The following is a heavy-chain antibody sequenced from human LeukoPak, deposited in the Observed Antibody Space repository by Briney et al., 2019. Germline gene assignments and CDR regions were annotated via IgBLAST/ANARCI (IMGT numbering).Heavy chain of an antibody. V-gene: IGHV3-48*02. CDR3: ARGRHDYGDPPDY. CDR2: ISSSSSTI. CDR1: GFTFSSYS. J-gene: IGHJ4*02. Sequence: PGGSLRLSCAASGFTFSSYSMNWVRQAPGKGLEWVSYISSSSSTIYYADSVKGRFTISRDNAKNSLYLQMNSLGDEDTAVYYCARGRHDYGDPPDYWGQGTLVTVSS. D-gene: IGHD4-17*01.